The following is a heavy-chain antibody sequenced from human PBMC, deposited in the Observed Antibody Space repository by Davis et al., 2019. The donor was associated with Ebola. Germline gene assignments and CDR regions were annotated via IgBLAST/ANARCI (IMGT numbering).Heavy chain of an antibody. CDR1: GYAFTSYG. D-gene: IGHD3-3*01. Sequence: ASVKVSCKASGYAFTSYGISWVRQAPGQGLEWMGWISAYNGNTNYAQKLQGRVTMTTDTSTSTAYMELRSLRSDDTAVYYCARGRLEDFWSGPSGDYFDYWGQGTLVTVSS. V-gene: IGHV1-18*01. CDR3: ARGRLEDFWSGPSGDYFDY. CDR2: ISAYNGNT. J-gene: IGHJ4*02.